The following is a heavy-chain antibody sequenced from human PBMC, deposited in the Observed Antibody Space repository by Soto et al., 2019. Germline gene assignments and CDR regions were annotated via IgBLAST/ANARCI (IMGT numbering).Heavy chain of an antibody. CDR2: ISRSSSTI. Sequence: EVQLVESGGGLVQPGGSLRLSCAASGFTCSSYSMNWVRHAPGKGLEWVSYISRSSSTIYYADSVKGRFTNFRDNAKSSLYLQMHILRDEDTAVYYCAIKTTYSYDSSGRIDVWGQGTTVTVSS. CDR1: GFTCSSYS. CDR3: AIKTTYSYDSSGRIDV. J-gene: IGHJ6*02. V-gene: IGHV3-48*02. D-gene: IGHD3-22*01.